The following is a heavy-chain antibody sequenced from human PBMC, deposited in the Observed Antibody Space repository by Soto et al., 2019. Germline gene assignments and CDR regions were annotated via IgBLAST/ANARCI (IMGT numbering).Heavy chain of an antibody. D-gene: IGHD1-26*01. CDR3: AKAQVGGSYYGCFHY. J-gene: IGHJ4*02. CDR2: ISYDGSNK. V-gene: IGHV3-30*18. Sequence: QVQLVESGGGVVQPGRSLRLSCAASGFTFSSYGMHWVRQAPGKGLEWVAVISYDGSNKYYADSVKGRFTISRDNSKNTLYQKMNSRRVGDRVVFYCAKAQVGGSYYGCFHYGGKGPLVTVSS. CDR1: GFTFSSYG.